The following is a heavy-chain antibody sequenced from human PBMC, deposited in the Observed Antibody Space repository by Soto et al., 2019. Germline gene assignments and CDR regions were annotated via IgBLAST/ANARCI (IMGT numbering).Heavy chain of an antibody. Sequence: XSVKVACTASGYSFTSYYRHWVRQAPGQGLEWMGIINPSGGSTSYAQKFQGRVTMTRDTSTSTVYMELSSLRSEDTAVYYCARDRSIDSSIAARPDWFDPWAQGTLVTVPS. V-gene: IGHV1-46*01. D-gene: IGHD6-6*01. CDR3: ARDRSIDSSIAARPDWFDP. CDR2: INPSGGST. CDR1: GYSFTSYY. J-gene: IGHJ5*02.